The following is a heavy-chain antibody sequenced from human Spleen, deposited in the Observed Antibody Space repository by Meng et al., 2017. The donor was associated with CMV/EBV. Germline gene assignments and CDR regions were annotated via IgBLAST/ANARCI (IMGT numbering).Heavy chain of an antibody. CDR2: IRYDGSNK. CDR1: GITVSSYG. Sequence: GESLKISCAASGITVSSYGIHWVRQAPGKGLEWVAFIRYDGSNKHYADSLKGRFSVSRDNSRNMVYLQMNSLRAEDTAVYYCAREARVSGNLDYWGQGTLVTVSS. J-gene: IGHJ4*02. CDR3: AREARVSGNLDY. V-gene: IGHV3-30*02. D-gene: IGHD4-23*01.